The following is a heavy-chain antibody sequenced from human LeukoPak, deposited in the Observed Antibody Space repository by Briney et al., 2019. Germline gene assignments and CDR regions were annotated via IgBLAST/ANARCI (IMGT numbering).Heavy chain of an antibody. CDR1: GFTFSNYA. D-gene: IGHD1-26*01. Sequence: QPGGSLRLSCAASGFTFSNYAMSWVRQAPGKGLEWVSAFSPSGGGTYYADSVKGRFTISRDNSKNTLYLQMNSLRAEDTAVYYCAKGGSYTPIDYWGQGTLVTVSS. CDR2: FSPSGGGT. J-gene: IGHJ4*02. V-gene: IGHV3-23*01. CDR3: AKGGSYTPIDY.